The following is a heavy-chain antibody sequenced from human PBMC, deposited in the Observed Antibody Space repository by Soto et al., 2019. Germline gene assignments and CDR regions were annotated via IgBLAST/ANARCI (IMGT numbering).Heavy chain of an antibody. Sequence: ASVKVSCKASGYTFTSYAMHWVRQAPGQRLEWMGWINAGNGNTKYSQKFQGRVTITRDTSASTAYMELSSLRSEDTAVYYCGREGHYYDSSGYSDAFDIWGQGTMVTVSS. V-gene: IGHV1-3*01. J-gene: IGHJ3*02. CDR1: GYTFTSYA. CDR3: GREGHYYDSSGYSDAFDI. CDR2: INAGNGNT. D-gene: IGHD3-22*01.